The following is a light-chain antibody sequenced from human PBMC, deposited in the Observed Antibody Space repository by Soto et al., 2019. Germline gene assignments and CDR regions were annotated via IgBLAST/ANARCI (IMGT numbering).Light chain of an antibody. CDR1: SGHSTYA. CDR3: QTWGTGFWV. V-gene: IGLV4-69*01. J-gene: IGLJ3*02. Sequence: QPVLTQSPSASASLGASVKLTCTLSSGHSTYAIAWHQQQPEKGPRYLMKLNSDGSHIKGDGIPDRFSGSSSGAERYLTISSLQSEDEADYYCQTWGTGFWVFGGGTKVTVL. CDR2: LNSDGSH.